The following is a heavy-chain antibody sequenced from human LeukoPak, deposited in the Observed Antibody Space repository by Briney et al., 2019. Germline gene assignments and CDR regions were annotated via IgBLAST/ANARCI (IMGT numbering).Heavy chain of an antibody. CDR3: AREYYDSSGYYYPGY. D-gene: IGHD3-22*01. CDR1: GFTFSSYG. V-gene: IGHV3-33*01. Sequence: PGGSLRLSCAASGFTFSSYGMHWVRQAPGKGLEWVAVIWYDGSNKYYADSVKGRFTISRDNSKNTLYLQMNSLRAEDTAVYYCAREYYDSSGYYYPGYWGQGTLVTVSS. CDR2: IWYDGSNK. J-gene: IGHJ4*02.